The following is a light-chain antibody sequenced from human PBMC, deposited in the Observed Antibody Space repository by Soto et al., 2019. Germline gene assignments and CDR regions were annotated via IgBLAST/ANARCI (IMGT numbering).Light chain of an antibody. V-gene: IGLV1-51*01. CDR2: DNN. J-gene: IGLJ2*01. CDR1: SSNIGNNY. CDR3: GAWDTGLSVVV. Sequence: QSVLTQPPSVSAAPGQKVTISCSGSSSNIGNNYVPWYQQLPGTAPKLLIYDNNKRPSGIPDRFSGSKSGTSATLGITGLQTGDEADYYCGAWDTGLSVVVFGGGTKVTVL.